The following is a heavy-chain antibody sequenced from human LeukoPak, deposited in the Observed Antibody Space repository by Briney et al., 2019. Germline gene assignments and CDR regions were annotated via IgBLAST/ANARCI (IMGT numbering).Heavy chain of an antibody. J-gene: IGHJ4*02. D-gene: IGHD6-13*01. CDR1: GFTVSDNY. CDR2: IYSAGAT. Sequence: PGGSLRLSCAASGFTVSDNYMTWVRQAPGKGLEWVSSIYSAGATHYAESVKGRFSISRDDSKNTLFLDMSNLRVEDTALYYCARDLSAAFDFWGQGVLVTVSS. V-gene: IGHV3-66*01. CDR3: ARDLSAAFDF.